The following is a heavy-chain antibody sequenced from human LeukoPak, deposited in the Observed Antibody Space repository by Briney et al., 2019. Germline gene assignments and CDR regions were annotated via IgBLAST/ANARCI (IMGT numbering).Heavy chain of an antibody. J-gene: IGHJ4*02. V-gene: IGHV4-61*05. CDR1: GGSISSSSYY. CDR3: ASLGGLGSWNFGY. Sequence: SETLSLTCTVSGGSISSSSYYWGWIRQPPGKGLEWIGYIYYSGSTNYNPSLKSRVTISLDTSKNQFSLKLSSVTAADMAVYYGASLGGLGSWNFGYWGQGTLVTVPS. CDR2: IYYSGST. D-gene: IGHD3-10*01.